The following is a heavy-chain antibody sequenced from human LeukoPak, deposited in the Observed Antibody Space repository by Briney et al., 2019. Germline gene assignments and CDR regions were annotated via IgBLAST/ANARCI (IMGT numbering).Heavy chain of an antibody. D-gene: IGHD2-15*01. Sequence: GESLKISCQGSGYSFTSYWIGWVRQMPGKGLEWMGIIYPGDSDTRYSPSFQGQVTISADKSISTAYLQWSSLKASDTAMYYCARRDCSGGSCFNAFDIWGQGTMVTVSS. J-gene: IGHJ3*02. V-gene: IGHV5-51*01. CDR2: IYPGDSDT. CDR1: GYSFTSYW. CDR3: ARRDCSGGSCFNAFDI.